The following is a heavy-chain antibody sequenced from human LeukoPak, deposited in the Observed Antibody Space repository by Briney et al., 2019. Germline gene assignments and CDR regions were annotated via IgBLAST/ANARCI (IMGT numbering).Heavy chain of an antibody. V-gene: IGHV1-8*01. D-gene: IGHD6-19*01. Sequence: ASVKVSCKASGYTFTSYDINWVRQATGQGLEWMGWMNPNSGNTGYAQKFQGRVTMTRNTSISTAYMELRSLRSDDTAVYYCATSRGGWYGDYWGQGTLVTVSS. CDR2: MNPNSGNT. CDR1: GYTFTSYD. J-gene: IGHJ4*02. CDR3: ATSRGGWYGDY.